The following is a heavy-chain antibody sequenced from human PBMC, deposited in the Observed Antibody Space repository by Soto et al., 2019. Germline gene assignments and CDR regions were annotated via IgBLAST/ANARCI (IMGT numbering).Heavy chain of an antibody. D-gene: IGHD3-22*01. CDR1: GFTFSNYG. V-gene: IGHV3-7*01. CDR3: ARFYYDSSGYLPSPYYYYYGMDV. J-gene: IGHJ6*02. Sequence: GGSLRLSCAASGFTFSNYGMYWVRQAPGKGLEWVANIKQDGSEKYYVDSVKGRFTISRDNAKNSLYLQMNSLRAEDTAVYYCARFYYDSSGYLPSPYYYYYGMDVWGQGTTVTVSS. CDR2: IKQDGSEK.